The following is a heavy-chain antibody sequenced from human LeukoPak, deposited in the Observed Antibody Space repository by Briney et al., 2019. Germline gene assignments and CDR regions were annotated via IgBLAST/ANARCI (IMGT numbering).Heavy chain of an antibody. CDR2: ISGSGTNT. J-gene: IGHJ4*02. D-gene: IGHD2-21*01. CDR3: GKRHPHRLLWSNTFTGDY. CDR1: GFTFSSYA. V-gene: IGHV3-23*01. Sequence: GGSLRLSCAASGFTFSSYAMTWVRQAPGKGLEWVSGISGSGTNTYYADSVKGRFTISRDNSKNTLSLQMSSLRAEDTAMYYCGKRHPHRLLWSNTFTGDYWGQGTLVAVSS.